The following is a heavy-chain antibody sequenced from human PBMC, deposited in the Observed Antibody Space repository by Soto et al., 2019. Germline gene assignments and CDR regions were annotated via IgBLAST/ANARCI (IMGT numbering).Heavy chain of an antibody. D-gene: IGHD3-3*01. CDR1: GGTFSSYA. Sequence: GASVKVSCKASGGTFSSYAISWVRQAPGQGLEWMGGIIPISGKANYAQKFQGRVTITGNNSISTAYMELSSLRSEDTAVYYCARGDTIFGVVTWFDPWGQGTLVTVSS. J-gene: IGHJ5*02. CDR3: ARGDTIFGVVTWFDP. V-gene: IGHV1-69*10. CDR2: IIPISGKA.